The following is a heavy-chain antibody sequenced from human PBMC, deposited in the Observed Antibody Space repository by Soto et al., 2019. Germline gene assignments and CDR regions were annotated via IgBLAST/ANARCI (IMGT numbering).Heavy chain of an antibody. D-gene: IGHD6-19*01. CDR1: GFLVRSYY. V-gene: IGHV3-53*01. CDR2: IYSGGST. Sequence: GSLRLSCAGSGFLVRSYYLSWVRQSPGKGLEWISVIYSGGSTYYADSVKGRFTVSRDNSENTLYLQLNSLRVEDTAVYYCAKSGGNGWFADAFDVWGQGTRVTVS. J-gene: IGHJ3*01. CDR3: AKSGGNGWFADAFDV.